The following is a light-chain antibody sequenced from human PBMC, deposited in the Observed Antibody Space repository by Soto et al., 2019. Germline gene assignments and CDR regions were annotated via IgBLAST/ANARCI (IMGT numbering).Light chain of an antibody. CDR2: GSS. J-gene: IGLJ2*01. Sequence: QSVLTQPPSVSGAPGQRVTISCTGSSSNIGAGHVVHWYQQFPGRAPNLLIYGSSNRPSGVPDRFSGSKSGTSASLAITGLQAEEEADYYCQSSDNSLSASVFGGGTKLTVL. V-gene: IGLV1-40*01. CDR3: QSSDNSLSASV. CDR1: SSNIGAGHV.